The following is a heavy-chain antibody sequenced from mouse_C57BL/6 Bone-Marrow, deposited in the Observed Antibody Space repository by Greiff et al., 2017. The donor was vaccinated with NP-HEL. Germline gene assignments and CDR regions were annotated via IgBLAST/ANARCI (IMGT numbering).Heavy chain of an antibody. Sequence: QVQLQQSGAELVKPGASVKMSCKASGYTFTSYWITWVKQRPGQGLEWIGDIYPGSGSTNYNEKFKSKATLTVDTSSSTAYMQLSSLTSEDSAVYYCASITTVVGDAMDYWGQGTSVTVSS. CDR2: IYPGSGST. V-gene: IGHV1-55*01. CDR1: GYTFTSYW. J-gene: IGHJ4*01. D-gene: IGHD1-1*01. CDR3: ASITTVVGDAMDY.